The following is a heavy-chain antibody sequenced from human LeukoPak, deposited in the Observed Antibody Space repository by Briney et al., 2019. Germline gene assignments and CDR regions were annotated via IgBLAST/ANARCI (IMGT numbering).Heavy chain of an antibody. CDR1: GFTFSDYY. J-gene: IGHJ5*02. CDR3: GRLLPPIVATSHWFDP. V-gene: IGHV3-11*06. Sequence: KPGGSLRLSCAASGFTFSDYYMSWIRQAPGKGLEWVSYISSSGSYTNYADSVKGRFTISRDNAKNSLYLQMNSLRAEDTAVYYCGRLLPPIVATSHWFDPWGQGTLVTVSS. D-gene: IGHD5-12*01. CDR2: ISSSGSYT.